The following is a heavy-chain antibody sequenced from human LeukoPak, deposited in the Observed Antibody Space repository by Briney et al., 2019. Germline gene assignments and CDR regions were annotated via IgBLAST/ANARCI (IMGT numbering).Heavy chain of an antibody. V-gene: IGHV1-24*01. D-gene: IGHD3-22*01. Sequence: ASVKVSCKVSGYTLTELSMHWVRQAPGKGLEWRGNFDLKDGETIYAQKFQGRVTMTRDTSTSTVYMELSSLRSEDTAVYYCARDLGDSSGYYYSPIDYWGQGTLVTVSS. CDR3: ARDLGDSSGYYYSPIDY. CDR1: GYTLTELS. J-gene: IGHJ4*02. CDR2: FDLKDGET.